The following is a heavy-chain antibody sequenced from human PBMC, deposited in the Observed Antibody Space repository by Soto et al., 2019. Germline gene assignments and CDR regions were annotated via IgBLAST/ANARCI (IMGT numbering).Heavy chain of an antibody. J-gene: IGHJ5*02. CDR1: GYTFTSYG. V-gene: IGHV1-18*01. Sequence: QVQLVQSGAEVKKPGASVKVSCKASGYTFTSYGISWVRQAPGQGLEWMGWISAYNGNTNYAQKLQGRVTMTTDTSTSTAYMELRSLRSDDTAVYYCARADVRPYYYDSSGYYPDNWFDPWGQGTLVTVSS. CDR3: ARADVRPYYYDSSGYYPDNWFDP. D-gene: IGHD3-22*01. CDR2: ISAYNGNT.